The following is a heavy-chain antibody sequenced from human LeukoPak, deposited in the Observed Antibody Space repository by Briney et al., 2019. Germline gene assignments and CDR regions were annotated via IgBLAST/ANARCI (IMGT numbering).Heavy chain of an antibody. CDR2: FDPEGGET. CDR1: GYILTELS. CDR3: ASGPPYYYYYGMDV. J-gene: IGHJ6*02. V-gene: IGHV1-24*01. Sequence: GASVKVSCKVSGYILTELSMHWVRQAPGKGLEWMGGFDPEGGETIYAQKFQGRVTMTEDTSTDTAHMELSSLRSEDTAVYYCASGPPYYYYYGMDVWGQGTTVTVSS. D-gene: IGHD3-10*01.